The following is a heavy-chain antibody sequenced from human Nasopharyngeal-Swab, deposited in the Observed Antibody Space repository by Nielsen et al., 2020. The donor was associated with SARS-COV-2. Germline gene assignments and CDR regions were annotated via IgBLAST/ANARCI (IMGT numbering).Heavy chain of an antibody. CDR3: AKGGYSGYDSLDY. D-gene: IGHD5-12*01. V-gene: IGHV3-23*03. Sequence: GESLKISCAASGFTLSSYAMSWVRQAPGKGLEWVSVIYSGGSSTYYADSVKGRFTISRDNSKNTLYLQMNSLRAEDTAVYYCAKGGYSGYDSLDYWGQGTLVTVSS. J-gene: IGHJ4*02. CDR2: IYSGGSST. CDR1: GFTLSSYA.